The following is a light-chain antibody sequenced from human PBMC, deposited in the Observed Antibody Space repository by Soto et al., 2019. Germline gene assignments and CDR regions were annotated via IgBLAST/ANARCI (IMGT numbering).Light chain of an antibody. J-gene: IGKJ4*01. CDR3: QQYGSSPLP. CDR2: GAT. Sequence: QITQSAPSVSASVGDRVTIICRTSEGINIYLAWFQQKPGKAPKSLIYGATSLQSGVPSRFSGSGSGTDFTLTINRLEPEDFAVYSCQQYGSSPLPFGGGTKVDIK. V-gene: IGKV1-16*01. CDR1: EGINIY.